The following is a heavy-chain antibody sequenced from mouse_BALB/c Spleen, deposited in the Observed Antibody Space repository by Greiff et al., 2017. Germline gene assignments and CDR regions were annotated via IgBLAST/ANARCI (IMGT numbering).Heavy chain of an antibody. Sequence: EVKLVESGGGLVQPGGSLKLSCAASGFDFSRYWMSWVRQAPGKGLEWIGEINPDSSTINYTPSLKDKFIISRDNAKNTLYLQMSKVRSEDTALYYCARMGYDGYYWYFDVWGAGTTVTVSS. D-gene: IGHD2-3*01. CDR1: GFDFSRYW. CDR2: INPDSSTI. V-gene: IGHV4-1*02. CDR3: ARMGYDGYYWYFDV. J-gene: IGHJ1*01.